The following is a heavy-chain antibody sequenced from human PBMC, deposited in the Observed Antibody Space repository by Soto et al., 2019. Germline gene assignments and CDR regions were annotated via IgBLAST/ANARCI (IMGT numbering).Heavy chain of an antibody. J-gene: IGHJ4*02. CDR3: TRGTLH. Sequence: QVQLQESGPGLVKPSQTLSLICTVSGTSITSGGYYWSWIRQHPGKGLEWIGCIYSSGITSYNPSRKSQLAMSVDTFKNQFSLSLSSVTAADTAVYDCTRGTLHWGQGTLVTVSS. V-gene: IGHV4-31*01. CDR2: IYSSGIT. CDR1: GTSITSGGYY.